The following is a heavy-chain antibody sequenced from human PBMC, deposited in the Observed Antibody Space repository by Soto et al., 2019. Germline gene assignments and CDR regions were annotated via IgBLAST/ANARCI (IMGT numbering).Heavy chain of an antibody. D-gene: IGHD6-19*01. Sequence: QVQLVQSGAEVKRPGASVKVSCKASGYTFTNYGVHWVRQAPGQSLGWMGWINAGDGNTKYSRNFQGRVTIARATSASTAYMELSSLRSEDTAVYYCVRDGAVAGNINFDFWGQGTLVTVSS. CDR1: GYTFTNYG. CDR3: VRDGAVAGNINFDF. J-gene: IGHJ4*02. CDR2: INAGDGNT. V-gene: IGHV1-3*01.